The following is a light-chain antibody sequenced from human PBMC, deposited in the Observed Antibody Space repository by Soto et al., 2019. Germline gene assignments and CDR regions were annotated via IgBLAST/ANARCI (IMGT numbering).Light chain of an antibody. Sequence: QSVLTQPASVSGSPGQSITISCTGTSSDIGAYNSVSWYQQYPGRAPKLMIYEVSNRPSGVSVRFSASKSGNTASLTISGLQAEDEVDYYCNSRGGSRPYYVFGTGTKLTVL. CDR3: NSRGGSRPYYV. J-gene: IGLJ1*01. CDR2: EVS. V-gene: IGLV2-14*01. CDR1: SSDIGAYNS.